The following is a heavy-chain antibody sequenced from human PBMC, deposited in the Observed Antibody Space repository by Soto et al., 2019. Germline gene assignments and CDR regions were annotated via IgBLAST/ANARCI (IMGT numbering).Heavy chain of an antibody. D-gene: IGHD3-10*01. CDR3: ASSLIRGVIINGMDV. CDR1: GGSISSGGYY. V-gene: IGHV4-31*03. CDR2: IYYSGST. J-gene: IGHJ6*02. Sequence: SETLSLTCTVSGGSISSGGYYWSWIRQHPGKSLEWIGYIYYSGSTYYNPSLKSRVTISVDTSKNQFSLKLSSVTAADTAVYYCASSLIRGVIINGMDVWGQGTTVTVSS.